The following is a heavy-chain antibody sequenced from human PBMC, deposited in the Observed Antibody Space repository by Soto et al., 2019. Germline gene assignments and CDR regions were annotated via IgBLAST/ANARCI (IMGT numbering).Heavy chain of an antibody. CDR1: GYTFTSYG. J-gene: IGHJ4*02. V-gene: IGHV1-18*01. CDR3: ARVLQLAVADYYFDY. Sequence: ASVKVSCKASGYTFTSYGISWVRQAPGQGLEWMGWISAYNGNTNYAQELQGRVTMTTDTSTSTAYMELRSLRSDDTAVYYCARVLQLAVADYYFDYWGQGTLVTVSS. D-gene: IGHD6-19*01. CDR2: ISAYNGNT.